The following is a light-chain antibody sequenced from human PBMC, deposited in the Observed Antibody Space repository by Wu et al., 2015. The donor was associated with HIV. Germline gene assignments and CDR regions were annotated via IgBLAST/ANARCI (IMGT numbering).Light chain of an antibody. J-gene: IGKJ5*01. Sequence: EIVLSQSSGTLCLSPGERATVSCRASQRIDSRSLAWYQQRLGQAPRLLISAASNRAAGIPDRFNGSGSGTDFILTINRLEPEDSAVYFCQQYGGPPPVTFGRGTRLEIK. CDR2: AAS. CDR3: QQYGGPPPVT. CDR1: QRIDSRS. V-gene: IGKV3-20*01.